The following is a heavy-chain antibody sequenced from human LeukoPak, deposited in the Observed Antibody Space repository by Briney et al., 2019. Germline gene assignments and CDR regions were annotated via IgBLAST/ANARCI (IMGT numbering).Heavy chain of an antibody. CDR3: ARDTPQHLKRFDY. Sequence: ASVKVSCRASGYTLDRFGISWVRQAPGLGFEWLGWINPYNGKTIFGEKFQGRVTMTTDTSTSTVYMELTSPRSDDTAVYFCARDTPQHLKRFDYWGQGTLVTVSS. V-gene: IGHV1-18*01. CDR1: GYTLDRFG. J-gene: IGHJ4*02. CDR2: INPYNGKT. D-gene: IGHD6-13*01.